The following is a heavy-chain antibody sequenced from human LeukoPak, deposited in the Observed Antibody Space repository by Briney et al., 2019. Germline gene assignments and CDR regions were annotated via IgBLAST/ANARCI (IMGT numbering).Heavy chain of an antibody. CDR1: GYTFSSYG. CDR3: ARGPRLEWLSLPIPA. V-gene: IGHV1-2*02. CDR2: INPNSGGT. J-gene: IGHJ4*02. Sequence: ASVKVSCKASGYTFSSYGINWVRQAPGQGLEWMGWINPNSGGTNYAQKFQGRVTMTRDTSISTAYMELSRLISDDTAVYYCARGPRLEWLSLPIPAWGQGTLVTVSS. D-gene: IGHD3-3*01.